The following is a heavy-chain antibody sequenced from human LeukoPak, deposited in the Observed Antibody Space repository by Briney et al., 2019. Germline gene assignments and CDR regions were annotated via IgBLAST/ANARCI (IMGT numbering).Heavy chain of an antibody. J-gene: IGHJ4*02. CDR1: GFTFSSCG. V-gene: IGHV3-33*01. CDR2: MSYDGSNK. CDR3: ARGKYSSGWYYFDY. D-gene: IGHD6-19*01. Sequence: GRSLRLSCAASGFTFSSCGIHWVRQAPGRGLEWVAVMSYDGSNKNYADSVKGRFTISRDNSKNTLFLQMDSLRAEDTAVYYCARGKYSSGWYYFDYWGQGTLVTVSS.